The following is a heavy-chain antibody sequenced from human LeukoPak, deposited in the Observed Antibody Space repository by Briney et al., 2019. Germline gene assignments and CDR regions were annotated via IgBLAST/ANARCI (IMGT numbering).Heavy chain of an antibody. Sequence: GGSQRLSCATSGFPFSRYTMNWVRQAPGKGLEWVAHIRDGGRTTLYADSVRGRFTISRDSAKNSVFLQMDSLRDEDSAVYYCSRDDSYALDIWGQGTMVTVSS. V-gene: IGHV3-48*02. CDR2: IRDGGRTT. CDR3: SRDDSYALDI. CDR1: GFPFSRYT. D-gene: IGHD2-15*01. J-gene: IGHJ3*02.